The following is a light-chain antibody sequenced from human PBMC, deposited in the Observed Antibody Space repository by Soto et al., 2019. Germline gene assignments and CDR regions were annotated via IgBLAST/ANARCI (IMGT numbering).Light chain of an antibody. CDR3: SSYTSSSTLV. Sequence: QSALTQPASVSGSPGQSITISYTGTSSDVGDYNYVSWYQQHPGKAPKVMIYDVSNRPSGVSNRFSGSKSGNTASLTISGLQAEGEADYYCSSYTSSSTLVFGTGTKVTVL. V-gene: IGLV2-14*01. CDR2: DVS. CDR1: SSDVGDYNY. J-gene: IGLJ1*01.